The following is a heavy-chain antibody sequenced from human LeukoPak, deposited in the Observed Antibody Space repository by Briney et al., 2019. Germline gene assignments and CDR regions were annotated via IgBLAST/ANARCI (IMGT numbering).Heavy chain of an antibody. Sequence: ASVKVSCKASGGTFSSYAISWVRQAPGQGLEWMGIINPSGGSTSYAQKFQGRVTMTRDMSTSTVYMELSSLRSEDTAVYYCARGPLKWSSSSSVSGPLDEMDVWGKGTTVTVSS. D-gene: IGHD6-6*01. CDR2: INPSGGST. V-gene: IGHV1-46*01. CDR3: ARGPLKWSSSSSVSGPLDEMDV. CDR1: GGTFSSYA. J-gene: IGHJ6*04.